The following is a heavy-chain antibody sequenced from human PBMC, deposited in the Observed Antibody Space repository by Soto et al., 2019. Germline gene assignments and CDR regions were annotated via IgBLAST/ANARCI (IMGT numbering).Heavy chain of an antibody. V-gene: IGHV4-30-2*01. CDR1: GGSISSDGYS. CDR3: ARGVTTVTTIDY. Sequence: SETLSLTCAVSGGSISSDGYSWSWIRQPPGKGLEWIGYIYHSGSTYYNPSLKSRVTISVDRSKNQFSLKLSSVTAADTAVYYCARGVTTVTTIDYWGQGTLVTVSS. CDR2: IYHSGST. D-gene: IGHD4-17*01. J-gene: IGHJ4*02.